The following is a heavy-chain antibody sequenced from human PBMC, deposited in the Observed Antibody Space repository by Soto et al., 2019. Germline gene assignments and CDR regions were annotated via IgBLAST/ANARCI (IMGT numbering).Heavy chain of an antibody. V-gene: IGHV4-4*02. CDR1: GGSINSNKW. CDR2: VHHAGST. Sequence: QVQLQESGPGLVKPSGTLSLTCVVSGGSINSNKWWMWVRQSPGTGLEWIGEVHHAGSTNYNPSLKSRVTLSVDKSKNLFSLKMTSVTAADTAVYYCAKFDYDVSGLDVWGQGTTVTVSS. D-gene: IGHD3-22*01. J-gene: IGHJ6*02. CDR3: AKFDYDVSGLDV.